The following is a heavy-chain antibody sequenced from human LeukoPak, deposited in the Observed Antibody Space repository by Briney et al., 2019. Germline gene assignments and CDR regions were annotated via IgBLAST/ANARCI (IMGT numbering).Heavy chain of an antibody. J-gene: IGHJ4*02. CDR1: GITFTGYY. Sequence: ASVKVFCKASGITFTGYYMPWVRQAPGQGLEWMGWTNPNSGGTNYAQKFQGRVTMTRDTSISTAYMELSRLRSDDTAVYYCARVFDRGYYFDYWGQGTLVTVSS. CDR3: ARVFDRGYYFDY. D-gene: IGHD3-10*01. V-gene: IGHV1-2*02. CDR2: TNPNSGGT.